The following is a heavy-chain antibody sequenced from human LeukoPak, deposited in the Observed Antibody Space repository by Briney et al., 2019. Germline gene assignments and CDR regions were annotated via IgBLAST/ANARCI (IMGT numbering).Heavy chain of an antibody. Sequence: PGGSLRLSCAASGLTFSGHWMSGVPQAPGKGLEWVANINQGGSDKYYVDSVKGRFTISRDNANNLLYLQMNSLRGEDTAVYYCTRDRSRAEDDWGQGTLVTVSS. V-gene: IGHV3-7*01. J-gene: IGHJ4*02. CDR1: GLTFSGHW. CDR3: TRDRSRAEDD. CDR2: INQGGSDK. D-gene: IGHD1-14*01.